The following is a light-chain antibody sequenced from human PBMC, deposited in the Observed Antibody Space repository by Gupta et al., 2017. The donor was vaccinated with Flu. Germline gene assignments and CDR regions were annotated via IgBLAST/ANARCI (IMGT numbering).Light chain of an antibody. J-gene: IGLJ2*01. CDR2: EVS. V-gene: IGLV2-11*02. CDR1: SGDVGGYKY. CDR3: SAYTGSITLV. Sequence: SGNTCSTGISGDVGGYKYACWYQQQPGKSPELMIYEVSKRPSGVPDRFSGSKSGNTATLTIYGIQAEDEADYYCSAYTGSITLVFGGGTKLTVL.